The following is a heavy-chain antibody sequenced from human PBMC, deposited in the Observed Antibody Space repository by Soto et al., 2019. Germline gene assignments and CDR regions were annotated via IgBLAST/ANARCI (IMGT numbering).Heavy chain of an antibody. D-gene: IGHD3-10*01. J-gene: IGHJ4*02. CDR2: VIPMLRMS. CDR3: ATNYGSGSTHFDY. V-gene: IGHV1-69*02. CDR1: GDTFNFYT. Sequence: QVQLVQSGAEVRKPGSSVKVSCTASGDTFNFYTISWVRQAPGQGLEWMGRVIPMLRMSNYAQKFQGRVTISADKSTSTAYMALSSLRYDDTAVYYCATNYGSGSTHFDYWGQGTLVTVSS.